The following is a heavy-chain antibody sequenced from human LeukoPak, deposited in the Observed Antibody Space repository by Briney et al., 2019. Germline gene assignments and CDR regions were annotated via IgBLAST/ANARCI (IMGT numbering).Heavy chain of an antibody. V-gene: IGHV3-7*03. CDR3: ARLYYDILTGYYDYFDY. CDR1: GFTFSSYW. Sequence: GGSLRLSCAASGFTFSSYWMSWVRQAPGKGREWVANIKQDGSEKYYVDSVKGRFTISRDNAKNSLYLQMNSLRAEDTAVYYCARLYYDILTGYYDYFDYWGQGTLVTVSS. D-gene: IGHD3-9*01. CDR2: IKQDGSEK. J-gene: IGHJ4*02.